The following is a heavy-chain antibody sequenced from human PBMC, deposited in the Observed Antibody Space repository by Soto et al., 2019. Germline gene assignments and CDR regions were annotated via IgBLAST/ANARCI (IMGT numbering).Heavy chain of an antibody. D-gene: IGHD1-1*01. CDR3: AVEEDKSRKWFDP. V-gene: IGHV1-69*13. Sequence: GASVKVSCNASGGTFSSYAISLVRQAPGQGLEWMGGIIPIFGTSNYAQKLQGRVTITADESTSTAYMELSSLRSEDTAVYYCAVEEDKSRKWFDPLGQGTLVTVSS. CDR1: GGTFSSYA. J-gene: IGHJ5*02. CDR2: IIPIFGTS.